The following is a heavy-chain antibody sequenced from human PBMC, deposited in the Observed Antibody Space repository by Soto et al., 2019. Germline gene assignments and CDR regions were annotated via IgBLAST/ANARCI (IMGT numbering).Heavy chain of an antibody. CDR1: GYTFTSYY. J-gene: IGHJ6*02. D-gene: IGHD3-3*01. V-gene: IGHV1-46*01. CDR2: INPSGGST. CDR3: ARDKGEQYYDFWSGLGSYGMDV. Sequence: GASVEVSCKASGYTFTSYYMHWVRQAPGQGLEWMGIINPSGGSTSYAQKFQGRVTMTRDTSTSTVYMELSSLRSEDTAVYYCARDKGEQYYDFWSGLGSYGMDVWGQGTTVTVSS.